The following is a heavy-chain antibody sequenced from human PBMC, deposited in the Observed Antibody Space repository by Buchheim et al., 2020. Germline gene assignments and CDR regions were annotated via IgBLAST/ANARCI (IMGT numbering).Heavy chain of an antibody. V-gene: IGHV3-30*18. J-gene: IGHJ3*02. CDR2: ISYDGSNK. D-gene: IGHD4-17*01. CDR1: GFTFSSYG. CDR3: AKSRGDYEAFDT. Sequence: QVQLVESGGGVVQPGRSLRLSCAASGFTFSSYGMHWVRQAPGKGLDWVTVISYDGSNKFYADSVKGRFTISRDNSKNTLYLHMNSLRAEDTAVYHCAKSRGDYEAFDTWGQGT.